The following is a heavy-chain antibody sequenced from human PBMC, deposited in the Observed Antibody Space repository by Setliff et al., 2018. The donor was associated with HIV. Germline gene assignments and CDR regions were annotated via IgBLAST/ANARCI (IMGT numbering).Heavy chain of an antibody. J-gene: IGHJ4*01. D-gene: IGHD2-15*01. CDR3: ARGLGYDHSVGYFDY. CDR2: IYHSGIN. Sequence: SETLSLTCAASGASISSGGWWSWVRQPPGKGLEWFGEIYHSGINNYNPSLKSRVTISFDTSKEQFSLKLTSVTAADTAVYYCARGLGYDHSVGYFDYWGQGRLVTVSS. CDR1: GASISSGGW. V-gene: IGHV4-4*02.